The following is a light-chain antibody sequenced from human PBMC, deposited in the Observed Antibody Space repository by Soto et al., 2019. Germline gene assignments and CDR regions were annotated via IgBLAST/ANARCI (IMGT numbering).Light chain of an antibody. CDR1: QSISSY. J-gene: IGKJ1*01. CDR3: QQSYSTLRT. CDR2: AAS. Sequence: IQMTQSPSSLSASVGDRVTITCRASQSISSYLNWYQQKPGKAPKLLIYAASSLQSVVPSRFSGSGSGTDFTLTITSLQPEDFATYYCQQSYSTLRTFGQGTKVEIK. V-gene: IGKV1-39*01.